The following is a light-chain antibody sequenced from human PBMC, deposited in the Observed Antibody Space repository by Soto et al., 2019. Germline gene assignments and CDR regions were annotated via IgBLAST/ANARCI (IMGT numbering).Light chain of an antibody. CDR3: QHYNSNSDA. J-gene: IGKJ1*01. CDR2: KAS. V-gene: IGKV1-5*03. CDR1: QTISSW. Sequence: DIQMTQSPSTLSGSVGDRVTITCRASQTISSWLACYRQKPGKAPKLLIYKASTIKSGVPSRFSGSGSGTEFTLTISSLQPDDFATYSCQHYNSNSDAFGQGTKVELK.